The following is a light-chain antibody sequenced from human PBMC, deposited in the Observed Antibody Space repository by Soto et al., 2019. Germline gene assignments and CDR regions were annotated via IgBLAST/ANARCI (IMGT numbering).Light chain of an antibody. J-gene: IGKJ1*01. CDR3: QQYNNWPRT. V-gene: IGKV3-15*01. CDR2: GAS. Sequence: EIVMTQSPATLSVSPGERATLSCRASQSVSSNLAWYQQKPGQAPRLLNYGASTRATGIPARFSGSGSGTELTLTLSSLQSEDFAVYYCQQYNNWPRTFGQGTKVEIK. CDR1: QSVSSN.